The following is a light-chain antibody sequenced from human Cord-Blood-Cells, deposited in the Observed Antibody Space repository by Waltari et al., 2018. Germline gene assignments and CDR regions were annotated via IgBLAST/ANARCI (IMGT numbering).Light chain of an antibody. V-gene: IGLV2-14*01. J-gene: IGLJ3*02. CDR1: RRHVGGFNY. CDR2: EVS. CDR3: SSYTSSSTLV. Sequence: QSALTHPAPASGLPGQSITLPCTGTRRHVGGFNYVPWYQQHTGNAPKLMIYEVSNRPSGVSNRFSGSKSGNTASLTISGLQAEDEADYYCSSYTSSSTLVFGGGTKLTVL.